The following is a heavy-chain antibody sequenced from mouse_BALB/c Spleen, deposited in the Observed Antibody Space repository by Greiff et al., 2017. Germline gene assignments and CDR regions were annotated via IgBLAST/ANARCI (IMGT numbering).Heavy chain of an antibody. CDR1: GYSFTGYF. V-gene: IGHV1-20*02. D-gene: IGHD2-14*01. Sequence: EVQLVESGGELVKPGASVKLSCTASGYSFTGYFMNWVMQSHGKSLEWIGRINPYNGDTFYNQKVKGKATLTVDKSSSTADMELRSLASEDSAVYYCAREEGTSTTDYLDYWGQGTTVTVSS. J-gene: IGHJ2*01. CDR2: INPYNGDT. CDR3: AREEGTSTTDYLDY.